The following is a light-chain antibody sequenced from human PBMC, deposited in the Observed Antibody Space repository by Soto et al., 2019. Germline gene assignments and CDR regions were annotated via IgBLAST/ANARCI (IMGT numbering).Light chain of an antibody. J-gene: IGLJ3*02. V-gene: IGLV1-40*01. Sequence: QSVLTQPPSVSGAPGQRVTISCTGRSSNIGAGYDVHWYQQLPETAPKLLMYANSNRPSGVPDRFSGSKSGTSASLAITGLQAEDEADFYCQSYDSSLSAWVFGGGTQLTVL. CDR3: QSYDSSLSAWV. CDR1: SSNIGAGYD. CDR2: ANS.